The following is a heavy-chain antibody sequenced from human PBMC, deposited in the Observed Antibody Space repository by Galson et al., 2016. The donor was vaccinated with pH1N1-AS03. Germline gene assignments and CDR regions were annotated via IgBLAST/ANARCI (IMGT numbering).Heavy chain of an antibody. CDR3: ARGPRRVVGTLLKYFGMDV. V-gene: IGHV3-53*01. Sequence: SLRLSCAASGLTVNTNYMSWVRQAPGKGLEWVSTIYSGGRTYYADSGKGRFTISRDNARNSLYLQMNSLRAEDTAVYYCARGPRRVVGTLLKYFGMDVWGQGTTVTVSS. J-gene: IGHJ6*02. CDR2: IYSGGRT. D-gene: IGHD2-21*02. CDR1: GLTVNTNY.